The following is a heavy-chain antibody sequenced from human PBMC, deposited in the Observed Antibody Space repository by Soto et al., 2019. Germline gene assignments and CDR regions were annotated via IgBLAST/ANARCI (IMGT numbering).Heavy chain of an antibody. CDR1: GYTFTSYG. V-gene: IGHV1-18*01. Sequence: QVHLVQSGAEVKKPGASVKVSCKCSGYTFTSYGITWVRQAPGQGLEWMGWISAHNGNTDYAQKLQGRVTVTRDTSTSSAYMELRSLRSDDTAVYYCARGRYGDYWGQGALVTVSS. D-gene: IGHD1-1*01. J-gene: IGHJ4*02. CDR3: ARGRYGDY. CDR2: ISAHNGNT.